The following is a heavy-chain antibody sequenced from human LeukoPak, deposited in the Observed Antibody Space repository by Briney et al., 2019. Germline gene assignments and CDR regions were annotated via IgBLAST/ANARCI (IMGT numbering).Heavy chain of an antibody. CDR1: GYTLTSYD. CDR3: ARETPSRYLDY. V-gene: IGHV1-8*01. CDR2: MNPNSGRT. Sequence: ASVKVSCKASGYTLTSYDINWVRQATGQGLEWMGWMNPNSGRTGYAQKFQGRITMTRNTSISTAYMELSSLRSDDTAVYYCARETPSRYLDYWGQGALVTVSS. J-gene: IGHJ4*02. D-gene: IGHD4-23*01.